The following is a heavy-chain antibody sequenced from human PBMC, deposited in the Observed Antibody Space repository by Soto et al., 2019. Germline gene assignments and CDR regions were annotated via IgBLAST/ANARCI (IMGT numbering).Heavy chain of an antibody. CDR2: IIPIFGTA. CDR3: ARVGLELYHANYYYYGMDV. CDR1: GGTFSSYA. V-gene: IGHV1-69*13. Sequence: GASVKVSCKASGGTFSSYAISWVRQAPGQGLEWMGGIIPIFGTANYAQKFQGRVTITADESTSTAYMELSSLGSEDTAVYYCARVGLELYHANYYYYGMDVWGQGTTVTVSS. D-gene: IGHD1-7*01. J-gene: IGHJ6*02.